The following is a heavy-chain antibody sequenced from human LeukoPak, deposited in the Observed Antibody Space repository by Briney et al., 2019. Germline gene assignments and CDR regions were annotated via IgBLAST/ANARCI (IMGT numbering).Heavy chain of an antibody. V-gene: IGHV3-7*05. CDR3: ASTTISPVGGMDV. CDR2: IKQDGSEK. CDR1: GFTFGSYW. J-gene: IGHJ6*02. D-gene: IGHD2/OR15-2a*01. Sequence: GGSLRLSCAASGFTFGSYWMSWVRQAAGKGLEWVANIKQDGSEKYYVDSVKGRFTISRDSAKNSLYLQVNSLRAEDTAVYYCASTTISPVGGMDVWGQGTTVTVSS.